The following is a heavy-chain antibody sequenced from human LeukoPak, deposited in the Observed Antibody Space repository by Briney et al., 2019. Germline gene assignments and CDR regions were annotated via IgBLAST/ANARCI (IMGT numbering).Heavy chain of an antibody. D-gene: IGHD3-10*01. CDR3: ARGLSPRIDMVRGVRPPFRGVFDY. V-gene: IGHV4-34*01. J-gene: IGHJ4*02. Sequence: SETLSLTCAVYGGSFSGYYWSWIRQPPGKGLEWIGEINHSGSTNYNPSLKSRVTISVDTSKNQFSLKLSSVTAADTAVYYCARGLSPRIDMVRGVRPPFRGVFDYWGQGTLVTVSS. CDR1: GGSFSGYY. CDR2: INHSGST.